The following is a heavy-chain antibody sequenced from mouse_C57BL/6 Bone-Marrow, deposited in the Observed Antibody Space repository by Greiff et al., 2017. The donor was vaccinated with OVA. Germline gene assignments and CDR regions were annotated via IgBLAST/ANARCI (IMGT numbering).Heavy chain of an antibody. CDR2: IDPENGDT. Sequence: VQLKQSGAELVRPGASVKLSCTASGFNIKDDYMHWVKQRPEQGLEWIGWIDPENGDTEYASKFQGKATITADTSSNTADLQLSSLTSEDTAVYYCTIGSYYVDYWGQGTTLTVSS. V-gene: IGHV14-4*01. CDR1: GFNIKDDY. CDR3: TIGSYYVDY. D-gene: IGHD2-14*01. J-gene: IGHJ2*01.